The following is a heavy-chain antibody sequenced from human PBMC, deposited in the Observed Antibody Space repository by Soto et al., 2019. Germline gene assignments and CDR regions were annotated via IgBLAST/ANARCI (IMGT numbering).Heavy chain of an antibody. CDR2: IYYSGST. CDR1: GGSISSYY. Sequence: SETLSLTCTVSGGSISSYYWSWIRQPPGKGLEWIGYIYYSGSTNYNPSLKSRVTISVDTSKNQFSLKLSSVTAADTAVYYCARHKRNRIQLWFGAFDIWGQGTMVTVSS. CDR3: ARHKRNRIQLWFGAFDI. V-gene: IGHV4-59*08. D-gene: IGHD5-18*01. J-gene: IGHJ3*02.